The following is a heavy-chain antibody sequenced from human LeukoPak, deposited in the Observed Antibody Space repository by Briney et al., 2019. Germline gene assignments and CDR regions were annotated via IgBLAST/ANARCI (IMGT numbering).Heavy chain of an antibody. Sequence: GGSLRLSCAASGFTFSNYGIHWVRQAPGKGLEWVAVISHDGSKEYYADSVKGRFAISRDNSKNTLYLQMNSLRAEDTAVYHCSKGLECSSTSCYPDYWGQGALVTVSS. J-gene: IGHJ4*02. CDR2: ISHDGSKE. CDR3: SKGLECSSTSCYPDY. V-gene: IGHV3-30*18. CDR1: GFTFSNYG. D-gene: IGHD2-2*01.